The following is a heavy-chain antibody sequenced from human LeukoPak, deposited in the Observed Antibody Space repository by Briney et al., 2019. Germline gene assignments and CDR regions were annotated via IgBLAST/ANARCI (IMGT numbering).Heavy chain of an antibody. D-gene: IGHD6-25*01. CDR1: GFTFDHYA. V-gene: IGHV3-7*01. J-gene: IGHJ4*02. CDR3: ARENHYSSGHY. Sequence: GGSLRLSCAASGFTFDHYAMSWVRQAPGKGLEWVANIKQDGSEKYYVDSVKGRFTISRDNAKNSLYLQMNSLRAEDTAVYYCARENHYSSGHYWGQGTLVTVSS. CDR2: IKQDGSEK.